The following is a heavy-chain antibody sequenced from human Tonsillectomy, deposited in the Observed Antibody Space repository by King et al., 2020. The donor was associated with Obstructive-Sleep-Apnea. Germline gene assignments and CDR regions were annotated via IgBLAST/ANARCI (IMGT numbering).Heavy chain of an antibody. Sequence: VQLQESGPGLVKPSQTLSLTCTVSGGSISSGGYYWRWIRQHPGKGLEWIGYIYYSGSTYYNPSLKSRVTISVDTSKNQFSLKLSSVTAADTAVYYCARGVTHYTNFDYWGQGTLVTVSS. CDR1: GGSISSGGYY. J-gene: IGHJ4*02. CDR3: ARGVTHYTNFDY. D-gene: IGHD2-21*02. V-gene: IGHV4-31*03. CDR2: IYYSGST.